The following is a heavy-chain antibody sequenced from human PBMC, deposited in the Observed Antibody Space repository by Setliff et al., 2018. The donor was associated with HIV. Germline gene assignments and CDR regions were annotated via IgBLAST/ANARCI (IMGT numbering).Heavy chain of an antibody. CDR2: LYSSETS. Sequence: PSETLSLTCTVSGGSVSGYYWSWIRQSAGKRLEWIGRLYSSETSSYNPSLKSRLSMSVDTFNNQFSLKLSSVTAADTAVYYCARDRPREDTYVRFNYWGQGGPVTVS. CDR1: GGSVSGYY. J-gene: IGHJ4*02. CDR3: ARDRPREDTYVRFNY. D-gene: IGHD3-16*01. V-gene: IGHV4-4*07.